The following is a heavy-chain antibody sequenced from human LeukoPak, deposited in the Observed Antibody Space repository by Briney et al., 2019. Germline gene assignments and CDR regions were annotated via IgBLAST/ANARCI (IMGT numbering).Heavy chain of an antibody. V-gene: IGHV4-59*12. J-gene: IGHJ4*02. CDR3: ARDPSSGYAYYFDY. CDR2: IYYTGST. Sequence: SETLSLTCTVSAGSITNYYWSWIRQPPGKGLEWIGYIYYTGSTNYNPSLKSRVSISVDTSKNQFSLKLSSVTAADTAVYYCARDPSSGYAYYFDYWGQGTLVTVSS. D-gene: IGHD5-12*01. CDR1: AGSITNYY.